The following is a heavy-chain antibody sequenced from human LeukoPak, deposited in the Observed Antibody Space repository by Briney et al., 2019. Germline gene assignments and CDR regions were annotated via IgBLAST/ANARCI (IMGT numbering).Heavy chain of an antibody. CDR2: ISYDGSNK. Sequence: PGGSLRFSCAASGFTFSSYGMHWVRQAPGKGLEWVAVISYDGSNKYYADSVKGRFTISRDNSKNTLYLQMNSLRAEDTAVYYCAKDPRTKYCSSTSCYGRGNYYYGMDVWGKGTTVTVSS. J-gene: IGHJ6*04. V-gene: IGHV3-30*18. CDR3: AKDPRTKYCSSTSCYGRGNYYYGMDV. CDR1: GFTFSSYG. D-gene: IGHD2-2*01.